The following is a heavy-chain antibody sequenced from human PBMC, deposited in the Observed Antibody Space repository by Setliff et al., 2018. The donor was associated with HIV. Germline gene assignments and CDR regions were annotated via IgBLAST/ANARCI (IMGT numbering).Heavy chain of an antibody. J-gene: IGHJ4*02. V-gene: IGHV3-7*03. CDR1: GFTFSQYW. D-gene: IGHD6-13*01. CDR2: IKQDGSEK. CDR3: ARQGGRYGSPSY. Sequence: GGSLRLSCAASGFTFSQYWMAWVRQAPGKGLEWLANIKQDGSEKNYVDSVRGRFTISRDNANNSLHLQMNSLRGEDTALYYCARQGGRYGSPSYWGQGILVTVSS.